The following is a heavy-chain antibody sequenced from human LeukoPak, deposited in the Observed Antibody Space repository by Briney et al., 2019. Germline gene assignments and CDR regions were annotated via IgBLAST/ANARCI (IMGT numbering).Heavy chain of an antibody. V-gene: IGHV3-23*01. Sequence: PGGSLRLSCAASGFIFRDYYMSWVRQAPGKGLEWVSAISGSGGSTYYADSVKGRFTISRDNSKNTLYLQMNSLRAEDTAVYYCAKSGSATRPYYFDYWGQGTLVTVSS. CDR3: AKSGSATRPYYFDY. D-gene: IGHD1-26*01. CDR1: GFIFRDYY. CDR2: ISGSGGST. J-gene: IGHJ4*02.